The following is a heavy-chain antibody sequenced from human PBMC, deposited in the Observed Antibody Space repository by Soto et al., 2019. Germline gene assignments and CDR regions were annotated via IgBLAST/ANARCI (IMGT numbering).Heavy chain of an antibody. D-gene: IGHD3-22*01. Sequence: SETLSLTCTVSGGSISSGGYYWSWIRQHPGKGLEWIGYIYYSGSTYYNPSLKSRVTISVDTSKNQFSLKLSSVTAADTAVYYCARAYDSSGYYPPLGWGQGTLVTVSS. J-gene: IGHJ4*02. CDR3: ARAYDSSGYYPPLG. V-gene: IGHV4-31*03. CDR1: GGSISSGGYY. CDR2: IYYSGST.